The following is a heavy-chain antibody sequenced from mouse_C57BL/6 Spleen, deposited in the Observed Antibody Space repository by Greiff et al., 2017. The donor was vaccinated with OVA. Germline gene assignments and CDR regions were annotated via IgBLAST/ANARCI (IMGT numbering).Heavy chain of an antibody. D-gene: IGHD1-1*01. V-gene: IGHV1-64*01. CDR3: ARDGSWFAY. CDR2: IHPNSGST. Sequence: VQLQQPGAELVKPGASVKLSCKASGYTFTSYWMHWVKQRPGQGLEWIGMIHPNSGSTNYNEKFKSKATLTVDKSSSIAYMQLSSLTSEDAAVYYCARDGSWFAYWGQGTLVTVSA. J-gene: IGHJ3*01. CDR1: GYTFTSYW.